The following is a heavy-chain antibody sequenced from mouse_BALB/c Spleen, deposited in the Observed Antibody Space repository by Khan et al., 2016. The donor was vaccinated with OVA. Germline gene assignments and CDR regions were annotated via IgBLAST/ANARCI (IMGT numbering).Heavy chain of an antibody. Sequence: EVELVESGGGLVQPGGSRKLSCAASGFTFSNFGMHWVRQAPEKGLEWVAFISSGSSTIYYADTVKGRFTISRDNPKNTLVLQMTSVRAEDTAMYYCAREYYVNFDYWGQGTTLTVSS. CDR3: AREYYVNFDY. D-gene: IGHD1-1*01. V-gene: IGHV5-17*02. CDR2: ISSGSSTI. J-gene: IGHJ2*01. CDR1: GFTFSNFG.